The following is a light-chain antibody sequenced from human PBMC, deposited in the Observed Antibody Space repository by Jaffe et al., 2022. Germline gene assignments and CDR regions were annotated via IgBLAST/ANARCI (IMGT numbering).Light chain of an antibody. Sequence: EIVLTQSPATLSLSPGDGATLSCRASQSVSSSLAWYQQKPGQAPRLLIYDASNRATGVPARFSGSGSGTDFTLTISSLEPEDFAVYYCQQRVNWLTFGGGTKVEIK. CDR1: QSVSSS. V-gene: IGKV3-11*01. CDR3: QQRVNWLT. CDR2: DAS. J-gene: IGKJ4*01.